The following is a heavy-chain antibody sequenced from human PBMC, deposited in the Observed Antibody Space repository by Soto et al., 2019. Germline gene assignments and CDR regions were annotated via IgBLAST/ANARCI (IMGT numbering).Heavy chain of an antibody. D-gene: IGHD2-15*01. Sequence: QVQLQESGPGLVKPSETLSLTCSVSGGSVSTGNYYWSWIRQPPGKGLEWIGDIYYSGSTNHNPSLKSRVTISVDTSKNQFSLKLSSVTAADTAVYYCASRVAGGGYCSDASCYFLDYWGQGSLVTVSS. CDR2: IYYSGST. CDR1: GGSVSTGNYY. V-gene: IGHV4-61*01. CDR3: ASRVAGGGYCSDASCYFLDY. J-gene: IGHJ4*02.